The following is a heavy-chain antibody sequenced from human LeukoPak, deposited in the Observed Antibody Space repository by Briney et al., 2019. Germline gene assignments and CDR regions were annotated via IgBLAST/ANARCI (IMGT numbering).Heavy chain of an antibody. CDR1: GGSISSYY. CDR2: IYYSGST. V-gene: IGHV4-59*01. CDR3: ARDGDSSSLDY. Sequence: SETLSLTCTVSGGSISSYYWSWIRQPPGKGLEWIGYIYYSGSTNYNPSLKSRVTISVDTSKNQFSLKLSSVTAADTAVYYCARDGDSSSLDYWGQGILVTVSS. D-gene: IGHD6-13*01. J-gene: IGHJ4*02.